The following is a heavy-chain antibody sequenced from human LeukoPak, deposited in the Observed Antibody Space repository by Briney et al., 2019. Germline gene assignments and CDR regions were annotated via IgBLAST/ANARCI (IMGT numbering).Heavy chain of an antibody. Sequence: GGSLRLSCAASGFTVSSNYKSWVRQAPGKGLEWVSVIYSGGSTYYADSVKGRFTISRDNSKNTLYLQMNSLRAEDTAVYYCARDVTTMVREGDAFDIWGQGTMVTVSS. V-gene: IGHV3-66*01. D-gene: IGHD3-10*01. CDR3: ARDVTTMVREGDAFDI. J-gene: IGHJ3*02. CDR1: GFTVSSNY. CDR2: IYSGGST.